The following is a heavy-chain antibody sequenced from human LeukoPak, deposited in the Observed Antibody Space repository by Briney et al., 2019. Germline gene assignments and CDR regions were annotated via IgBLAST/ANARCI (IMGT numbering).Heavy chain of an antibody. Sequence: SETLSLTRTVSGGSISSYYWSWIRQPPGKGLEWIGYIYYSGSTNYNPSLKSRVTISVDTSKNQFSLKLSSVTAADTAVYYCARRRYSYGSARDYFDYWGQGTLVTVSS. CDR1: GGSISSYY. V-gene: IGHV4-59*12. CDR2: IYYSGST. CDR3: ARRRYSYGSARDYFDY. J-gene: IGHJ4*02. D-gene: IGHD5-18*01.